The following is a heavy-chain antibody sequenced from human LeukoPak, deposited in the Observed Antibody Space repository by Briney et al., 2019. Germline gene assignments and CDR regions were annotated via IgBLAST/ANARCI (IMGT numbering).Heavy chain of an antibody. CDR2: ISAYSGNT. D-gene: IGHD2-15*01. V-gene: IGHV1-18*01. Sequence: EASVKVSCKPSGYIFTSYAISWVRQAPGQGLEWMGWISAYSGNTDSAQKLQGRLTMTTDTSTSTAYMELSSLRSEDTAVYYCARGPRPLGYCSGGSCPRFESNYYYYMDVWGKGTTVTISS. J-gene: IGHJ6*03. CDR1: GYIFTSYA. CDR3: ARGPRPLGYCSGGSCPRFESNYYYYMDV.